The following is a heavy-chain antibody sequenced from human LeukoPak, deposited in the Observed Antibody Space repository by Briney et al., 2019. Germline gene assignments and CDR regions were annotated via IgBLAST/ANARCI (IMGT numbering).Heavy chain of an antibody. CDR1: GGSTSSYY. CDR3: ARTSGMTTVYYYYMDV. CDR2: IYYSGSS. Sequence: PSETLSLTCTVSGGSTSSYYWSWIRQPPGKGLEWIGYIYYSGSSNYNPSLKSRVTISVDTSKNQFSLKLTSVTAADTAVYYCARTSGMTTVYYYYMDVWGKGTTVIVSS. D-gene: IGHD4-11*01. V-gene: IGHV4-59*01. J-gene: IGHJ6*03.